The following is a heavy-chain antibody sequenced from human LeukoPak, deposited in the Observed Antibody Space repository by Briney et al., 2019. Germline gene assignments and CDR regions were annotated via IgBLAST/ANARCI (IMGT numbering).Heavy chain of an antibody. D-gene: IGHD6-13*01. CDR3: ARRGSSSWYHYYMDV. V-gene: IGHV4-34*01. CDR2: INHSGST. Sequence: TSETLSLTCAVYGGSFSGYYWSWIRQPPGKGLEWIGEINHSGSTNYNPSLKSRVTISVDTSKNQFSLKLSSVTAADTAVYYCARRGSSSWYHYYMDVWGKGTMVTVSS. J-gene: IGHJ6*03. CDR1: GGSFSGYY.